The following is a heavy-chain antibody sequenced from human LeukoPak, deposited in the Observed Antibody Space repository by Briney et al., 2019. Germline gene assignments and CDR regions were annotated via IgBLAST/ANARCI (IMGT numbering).Heavy chain of an antibody. CDR2: IYYSGST. J-gene: IGHJ4*02. CDR3: ARSLGAQLPPIH. Sequence: PSEPLSLTCTVSGDSISRYYWSWIRQPPGKGPEWIGYIYYSGSTNYNPSLKSRVTISIDTSKNQFSLRLTSVTAADTVVYYCARSLGAQLPPIHWGQGTLVTVSS. D-gene: IGHD2-2*01. CDR1: GDSISRYY. V-gene: IGHV4-59*01.